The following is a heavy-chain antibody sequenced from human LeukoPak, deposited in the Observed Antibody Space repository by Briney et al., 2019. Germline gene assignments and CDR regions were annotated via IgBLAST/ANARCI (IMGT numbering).Heavy chain of an antibody. CDR3: ARDGSGYDSVFYYYYGMDV. V-gene: IGHV3-21*01. CDR2: IRSSSSYM. CDR1: GFTFSTYT. D-gene: IGHD5-12*01. J-gene: IGHJ6*02. Sequence: GGSLRLSCVASGFTFSTYTMNWVRQAPGKGLEWVSSIRSSSSYMFYADSVKGRFTISRDNSKNTLYLQMNSLRAEDTAVYYCARDGSGYDSVFYYYYGMDVWGQGTTVTVSS.